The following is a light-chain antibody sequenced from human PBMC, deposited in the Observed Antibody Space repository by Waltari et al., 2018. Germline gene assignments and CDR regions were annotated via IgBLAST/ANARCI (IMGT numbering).Light chain of an antibody. Sequence: QAVLTQPSSLSASPGASPSLTCALPRGLNVRTYRIYWYQQTPGSPPQYLLTYKSDSDKQQGSGVPSRFSGSKDASANAGILLISGLQSEDEADYYCMIWHSSAWVFGGGTKLTVL. CDR2: YKSDSDK. CDR1: RGLNVRTYR. CDR3: MIWHSSAWV. V-gene: IGLV5-45*03. J-gene: IGLJ3*02.